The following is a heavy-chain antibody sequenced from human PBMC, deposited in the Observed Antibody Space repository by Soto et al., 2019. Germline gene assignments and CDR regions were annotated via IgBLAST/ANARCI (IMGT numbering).Heavy chain of an antibody. CDR3: AIDAYPLSMLYSGIYA. CDR1: GFTFSSYR. V-gene: IGHV3-30*03. J-gene: IGHJ5*02. CDR2: ISFDGSNK. Sequence: GGSLILSCASPGFTFSSYRMHWVRQAPGKGLAWVAYISFDGSNKFYGNSVKDRFTISRDNSKNTVHLQMDSLRPEDTAVYYCAIDAYPLSMLYSGIYAWGQGTLVTVA. D-gene: IGHD2-8*01.